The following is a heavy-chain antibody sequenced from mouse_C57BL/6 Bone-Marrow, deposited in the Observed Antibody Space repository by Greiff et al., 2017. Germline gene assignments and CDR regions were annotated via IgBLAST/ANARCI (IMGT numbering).Heavy chain of an antibody. D-gene: IGHD2-1*01. CDR2: IYPRSGNT. Sequence: QVQLQQSGAELARPGASVKLSCKASGYTFTSHGISWVKQRTGQGLEWIGEIYPRSGNTYYNEKFKGKATLTADKSSSTAYMELRSLTSEDAAVYFCARGGEGYYGNFLLAYWGQGTLVTVSA. J-gene: IGHJ3*01. CDR3: ARGGEGYYGNFLLAY. CDR1: GYTFTSHG. V-gene: IGHV1-81*01.